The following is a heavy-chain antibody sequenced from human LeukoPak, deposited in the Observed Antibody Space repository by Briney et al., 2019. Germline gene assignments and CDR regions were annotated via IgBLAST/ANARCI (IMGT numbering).Heavy chain of an antibody. CDR1: GFTFSSYS. V-gene: IGHV3-21*01. CDR2: ISGSSTYI. CDR3: ASGKSRDY. D-gene: IGHD1-26*01. Sequence: GGSLRLSCAASGFTFSSYSMTWVRQAPGKGLEWVSFISGSSTYINYADAVKGRFTISRDNAKNSLYLQMNSLRAEDTAVYYCASGKSRDYWGQGTLVTVSS. J-gene: IGHJ4*02.